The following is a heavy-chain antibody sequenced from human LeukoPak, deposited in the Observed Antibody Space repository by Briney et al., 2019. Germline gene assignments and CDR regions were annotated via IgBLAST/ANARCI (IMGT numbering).Heavy chain of an antibody. CDR1: GYTFTSYY. CDR2: INPSGGST. Sequence: GASVKVSCKASGYTFTSYYMHWVRQAPGQGLEWMGIINPSGGSTSYAQKFQGRVTMTRGTSTSTVYMELSSLRSEDTAVYYCARDLRTYYYGSGSYYKEGYFDYWGQGTLVTVSS. V-gene: IGHV1-46*01. D-gene: IGHD3-10*01. J-gene: IGHJ4*02. CDR3: ARDLRTYYYGSGSYYKEGYFDY.